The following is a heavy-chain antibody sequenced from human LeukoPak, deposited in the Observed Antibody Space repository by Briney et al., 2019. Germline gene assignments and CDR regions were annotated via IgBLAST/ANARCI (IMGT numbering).Heavy chain of an antibody. CDR1: GGSISSYY. J-gene: IGHJ2*01. V-gene: IGHV4-34*01. D-gene: IGHD4-17*01. CDR3: ARGPMTAVTIGVFRYFDL. Sequence: SETLSLTCTVSGGSISSYYWSWIRQPPGKGLEWIGEINHSGSTNYNPSLKSRVTISVDTSKNKFSLKLSSVTAADTSVYYCARGPMTAVTIGVFRYFDLWGRGTLVTVSS. CDR2: INHSGST.